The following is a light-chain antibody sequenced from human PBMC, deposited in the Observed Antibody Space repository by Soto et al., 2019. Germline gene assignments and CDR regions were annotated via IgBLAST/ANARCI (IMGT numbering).Light chain of an antibody. J-gene: IGKJ1*01. CDR3: QQYAASPRT. CDR1: QSVSNNY. Sequence: EVVLTQSPGTLSLSPRERATLSCRASQSVSNNYLAWYQHKPRQAPRLLIYGASSSTPGIPDRFSGSGSGPDFTLTISRLEPEDFAVYYCQQYAASPRTFGQGTLVEVK. V-gene: IGKV3-20*01. CDR2: GAS.